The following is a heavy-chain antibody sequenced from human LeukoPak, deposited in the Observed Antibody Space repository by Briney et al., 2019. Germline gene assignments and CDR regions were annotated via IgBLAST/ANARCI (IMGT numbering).Heavy chain of an antibody. D-gene: IGHD6-19*01. CDR3: ARRQSSGWCLFDF. J-gene: IGHJ3*01. V-gene: IGHV5-51*01. CDR2: IYPDDSDT. CDR1: GYSFTSHW. Sequence: GESLKISCKGSGYSFTSHWIAWVRQMPGEGLEWMGIIYPDDSDTTYSPSFQGQVTISADKSISTAYMQWSSLKASDTAMYYCARRQSSGWCLFDFWGQGTLVTVSS.